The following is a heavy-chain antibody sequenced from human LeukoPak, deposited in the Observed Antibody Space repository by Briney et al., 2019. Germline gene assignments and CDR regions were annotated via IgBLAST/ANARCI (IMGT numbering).Heavy chain of an antibody. CDR3: ARTSTDGSGYADYYYGMDV. J-gene: IGHJ6*02. CDR1: GFTFSSYW. Sequence: GGSLRLSCAASGFTFSSYWMHWVRQAPGKGLVWVSRINSDGSSTSYADSVKGRFTISGDNAKNTLYLQMNSLRAEDTAVYYCARTSTDGSGYADYYYGMDVWGQGTTATVSS. CDR2: INSDGSST. D-gene: IGHD5-12*01. V-gene: IGHV3-74*01.